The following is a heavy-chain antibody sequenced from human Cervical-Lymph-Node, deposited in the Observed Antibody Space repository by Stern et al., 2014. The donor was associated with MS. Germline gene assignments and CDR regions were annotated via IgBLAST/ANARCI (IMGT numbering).Heavy chain of an antibody. V-gene: IGHV3-33*01. D-gene: IGHD4-23*01. Sequence: DQLVESGGGVVQPGRSLRLSCAASGFTFSSSGMHWVRQAPGKGLEWPAIIWYDGSNRYYADSVKGRFTISRDNSKNTLYLQMNSLRAEDTAVYYCAREGGNTAEYFQHWGQGTLVTVSS. CDR3: AREGGNTAEYFQH. J-gene: IGHJ1*01. CDR2: IWYDGSNR. CDR1: GFTFSSSG.